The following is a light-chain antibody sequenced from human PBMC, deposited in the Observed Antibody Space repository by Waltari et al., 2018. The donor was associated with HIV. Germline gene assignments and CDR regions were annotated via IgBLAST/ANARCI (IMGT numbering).Light chain of an antibody. J-gene: IGLJ2*01. CDR1: PRDICLFDS. V-gene: IGLV2-14*01. Sequence: QSALTQPASVSGSPGQSITLSCVGTPRDICLFDSVSWYQQHPGRAPQLMIFGVYSRPSGVSSRFSGSKSGNTASLTISGLQAEDEANYYCCSYTAIHTLIFGGGTKLTVL. CDR3: CSYTAIHTLI. CDR2: GVY.